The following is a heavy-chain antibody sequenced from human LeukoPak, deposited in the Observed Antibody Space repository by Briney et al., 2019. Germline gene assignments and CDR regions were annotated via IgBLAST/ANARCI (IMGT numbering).Heavy chain of an antibody. Sequence: GGSLRLSCAASGFTFSNAYMNWIRQAPGKGLEWVSYISNTGSTIYYADSVKGRFTISRDNTKNSLYLQMNSLRAEDTAVYYCARVATGWLSFDYWGQGTLVTVSS. J-gene: IGHJ4*02. CDR2: ISNTGSTI. CDR3: ARVATGWLSFDY. CDR1: GFTFSNAY. V-gene: IGHV3-11*01. D-gene: IGHD1-14*01.